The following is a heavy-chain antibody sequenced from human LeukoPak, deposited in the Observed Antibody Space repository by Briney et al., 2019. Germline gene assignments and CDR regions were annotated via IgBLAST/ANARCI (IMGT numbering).Heavy chain of an antibody. CDR1: GDSIGNYY. CDR3: ARDPHDTVYHYDSTHYYYFDL. J-gene: IGHJ2*01. V-gene: IGHV4-59*01. D-gene: IGHD3-22*01. CDR2: IYFSGST. Sequence: SETLSLTCTVSGDSIGNYYWTWIRQSPGKGLEWIGYIYFSGSTTYNPSLKSRVTMSVDTSKNQFSLNLRSVTAADTAVYYCARDPHDTVYHYDSTHYYYFDLWGRGTLVTVSS.